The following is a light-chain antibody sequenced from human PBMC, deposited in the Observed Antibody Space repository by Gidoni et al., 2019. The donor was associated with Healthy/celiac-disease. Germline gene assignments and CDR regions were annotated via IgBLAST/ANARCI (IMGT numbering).Light chain of an antibody. V-gene: IGKV1-27*01. Sequence: FQMTQSPSSLSASVGDRVTITCRASQSISNYLAWYQQKPGKVPKLLIYAASTLQSGVPSRFSGSGSGTDFTLTISSLQPEDVATYYCQKYNSALVTFGPGTKVDIK. CDR3: QKYNSALVT. CDR1: QSISNY. J-gene: IGKJ3*01. CDR2: AAS.